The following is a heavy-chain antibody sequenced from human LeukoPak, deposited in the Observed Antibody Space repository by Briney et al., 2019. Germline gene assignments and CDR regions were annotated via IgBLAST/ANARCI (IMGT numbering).Heavy chain of an antibody. J-gene: IGHJ5*02. CDR1: GGSISSSSYY. D-gene: IGHD6-13*01. CDR3: ARPRSIAAEFDP. Sequence: SETLSLTCTVSGGSISSSSYYWGWIRQPPGKGLEWIGSIYYSGSTYYNPSLKSRVTISVDTSKSQFSLKLSSVTAADTAVYYCARPRSIAAEFDPWGQGTLVTVSS. V-gene: IGHV4-39*01. CDR2: IYYSGST.